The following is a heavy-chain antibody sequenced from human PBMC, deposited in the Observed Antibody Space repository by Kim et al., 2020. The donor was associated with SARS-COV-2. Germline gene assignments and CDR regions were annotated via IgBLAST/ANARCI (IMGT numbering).Heavy chain of an antibody. CDR2: IYHSGNT. J-gene: IGHJ1*01. D-gene: IGHD4-17*01. CDR1: GYSISSGYY. Sequence: SETLSLTCTVSGYSISSGYYWGWIRQPPGKGLEWIGSIYHSGNTYYNPSLKSRVTISVDTSKNQFSLNLRSMTAADTAVYYGARVYGYYGYFQQWGQGT. V-gene: IGHV4-38-2*02. CDR3: ARVYGYYGYFQQ.